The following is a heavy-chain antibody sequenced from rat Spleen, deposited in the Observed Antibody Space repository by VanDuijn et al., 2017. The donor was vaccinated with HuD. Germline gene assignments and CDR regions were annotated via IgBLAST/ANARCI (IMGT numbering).Heavy chain of an antibody. CDR2: IWTGGST. J-gene: IGHJ4*01. CDR1: GFSLTSYH. D-gene: IGHD1-11*01. V-gene: IGHV2-43*01. Sequence: QVQLKESGPGLVQPSQTLSLTCTVSGFSLTSYHVSWVRQPPGKGLEWMGVIWTGGSTAYNSLHTSRLSISRDTSKSQVFFKMNSLQIEDTAIYYCARAINYGGYGYVMDVWGQGASVTVSS. CDR3: ARAINYGGYGYVMDV.